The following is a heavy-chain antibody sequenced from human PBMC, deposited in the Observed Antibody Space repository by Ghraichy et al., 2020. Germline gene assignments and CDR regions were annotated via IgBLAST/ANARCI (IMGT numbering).Heavy chain of an antibody. CDR2: ISGSGTST. Sequence: GESLNISCAASGFTFSSYAMSWVRQAPGKGLEWVSAISGSGTSTNYADSVKGRCTISRDNSKNTLYLQMNSLRAEDTAVYYCARCGYTSGWYEDYWGQGTLVTVSS. D-gene: IGHD6-19*01. J-gene: IGHJ4*02. CDR3: ARCGYTSGWYEDY. CDR1: GFTFSSYA. V-gene: IGHV3-23*01.